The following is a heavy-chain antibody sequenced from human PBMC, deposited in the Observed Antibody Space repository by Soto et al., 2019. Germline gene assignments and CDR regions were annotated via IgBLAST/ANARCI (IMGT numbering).Heavy chain of an antibody. CDR2: ISGSGGSI. Sequence: EVQLLESGGGLVQPGGSLRLSCAASGFTFSTYAMNWVRQAPGNGLEWVSAISGSGGSIHYADSVKGRFTISRDNSKNTRYLQMNILRDHDTAVNHCVKGYWKGDVWGQWTTVTVSS. J-gene: IGHJ6*02. V-gene: IGHV3-23*01. CDR3: VKGYWKGDV. D-gene: IGHD1-1*01. CDR1: GFTFSTYA.